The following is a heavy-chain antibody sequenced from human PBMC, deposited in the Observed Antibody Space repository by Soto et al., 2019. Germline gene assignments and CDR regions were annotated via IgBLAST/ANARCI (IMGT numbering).Heavy chain of an antibody. V-gene: IGHV3-53*01. CDR1: GCTLSSNN. Sequence: LRLSCAASGCTLSSNNMNWVRQAPGKGLEWVSGIYSSGSPFYADSVKGRFTISRDNSKNTLYLQMNNLRAEDTAVYYCARDSTGTFTFWGQGTLVTVSS. CDR2: IYSSGSP. D-gene: IGHD1-1*01. CDR3: ARDSTGTFTF. J-gene: IGHJ4*02.